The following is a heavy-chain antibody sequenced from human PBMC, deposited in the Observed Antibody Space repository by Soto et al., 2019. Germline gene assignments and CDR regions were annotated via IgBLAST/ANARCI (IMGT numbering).Heavy chain of an antibody. J-gene: IGHJ4*02. Sequence: PSETLSLTCAVSGGSITSTNWWSWVRQSPGKGLEWIGEIHHGGSTNYNPSLQTRVTISVDKSENTLYLEMNNLRAEDTALYYCARDSSRGWSNFDSWGQGTLVTVSS. V-gene: IGHV4-4*02. CDR1: GGSITSTNW. CDR2: IHHGGST. CDR3: ARDSSRGWSNFDS. D-gene: IGHD6-19*01.